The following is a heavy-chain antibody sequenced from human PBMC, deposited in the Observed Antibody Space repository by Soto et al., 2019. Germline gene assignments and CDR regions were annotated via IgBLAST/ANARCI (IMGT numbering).Heavy chain of an antibody. CDR2: IYNSGST. D-gene: IGHD3-22*01. J-gene: IGHJ4*02. CDR3: ASQYYYDSSGSQTFDY. Sequence: PSETLSLTCAVYGGSFSGYYWTWVRQPPGKGLEWIGYIYNSGSTYYNPSLKSRVTISVDRSKNQFSLKLSSVTAADTAVYYCASQYYYDSSGSQTFDYWGQGTQVTVSS. CDR1: GGSFSGYY. V-gene: IGHV4-34*01.